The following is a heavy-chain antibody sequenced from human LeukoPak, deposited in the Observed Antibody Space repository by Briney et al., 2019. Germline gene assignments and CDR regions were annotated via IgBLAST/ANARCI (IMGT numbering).Heavy chain of an antibody. CDR3: ARRSSSPYYYYYMDV. Sequence: PSETLSLTCAVSGGSISSSNWWSWVRQPPGKGLEWIGEIYHSGSTNYNPSLKSRVTISVDKSKNQFSLKLSSVTAADTAVYYCARRSSSPYYYYYMDVWGKGTTVTVSS. J-gene: IGHJ6*03. D-gene: IGHD6-6*01. CDR2: IYHSGST. V-gene: IGHV4-4*02. CDR1: GGSISSSNW.